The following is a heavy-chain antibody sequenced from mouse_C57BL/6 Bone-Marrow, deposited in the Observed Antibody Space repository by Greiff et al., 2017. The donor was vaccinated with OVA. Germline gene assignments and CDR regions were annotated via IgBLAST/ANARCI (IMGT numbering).Heavy chain of an antibody. CDR3: AINYYGSSFLDY. V-gene: IGHV1-64*01. D-gene: IGHD1-1*01. J-gene: IGHJ2*01. Sequence: QVQLQQSGAELVKPGASVKLSCKASGYTFTSYWMHWVKQRPGQGLEWIGMIHPNSGSTNYNEKFKSKATLTVDKSSSTAYMQLSSLTSEDSAVYYCAINYYGSSFLDYWGQGTTLTVSS. CDR2: IHPNSGST. CDR1: GYTFTSYW.